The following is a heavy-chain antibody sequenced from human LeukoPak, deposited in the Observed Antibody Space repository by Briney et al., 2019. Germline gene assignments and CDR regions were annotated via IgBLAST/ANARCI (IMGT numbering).Heavy chain of an antibody. CDR1: GYSFTSYW. CDR2: IYPGDSDT. J-gene: IGHJ4*02. V-gene: IGHV5-51*01. CDR3: AVTDYDYVWGSYRPFDY. D-gene: IGHD3-16*02. Sequence: GESLKISCKGSGYSFTSYWIGWVRPMPGKGLEWMGIIYPGDSDTRYSPSFQGQVTISADKSISTAYLQWSSLKASDTAMYYCAVTDYDYVWGSYRPFDYWGQGTLVTVSS.